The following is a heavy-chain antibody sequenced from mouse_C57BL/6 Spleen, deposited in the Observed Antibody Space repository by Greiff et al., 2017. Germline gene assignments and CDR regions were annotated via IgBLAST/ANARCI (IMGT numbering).Heavy chain of an antibody. D-gene: IGHD1-1*01. V-gene: IGHV1-64*01. CDR3: ANYYGSSPSYYYAMDY. Sequence: QVQLQQPGAELVKPGASVKLSCKASGYTFTSYWMHWVKQRPGQGLEWIGMIHPNSGSTNYNEKFKSKATLTVDKSSSTAYMQLSSLTSEDSAVYYCANYYGSSPSYYYAMDYWGQVTSVTVSS. CDR2: IHPNSGST. CDR1: GYTFTSYW. J-gene: IGHJ4*01.